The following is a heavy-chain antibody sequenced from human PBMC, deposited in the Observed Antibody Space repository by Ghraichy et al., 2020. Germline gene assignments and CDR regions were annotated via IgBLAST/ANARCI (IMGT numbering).Heavy chain of an antibody. Sequence: GGSLRLSCAASGFTFSSYAMHWVRQAPGKGLEWVAVISYDGSNKYYADSVKGRFTISRDNSKNTLYLQMNSLRAEDTAVYYCARDDATAMGDYWGQGTLVTVSS. CDR1: GFTFSSYA. CDR3: ARDDATAMGDY. CDR2: ISYDGSNK. V-gene: IGHV3-30-3*01. D-gene: IGHD5-18*01. J-gene: IGHJ4*02.